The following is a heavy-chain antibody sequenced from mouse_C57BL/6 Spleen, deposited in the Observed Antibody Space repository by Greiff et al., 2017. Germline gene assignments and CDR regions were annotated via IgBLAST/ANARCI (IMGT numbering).Heavy chain of an antibody. CDR3: ARSNHYRAMDY. Sequence: QVQLQQPGTELVKPGASVKLSCKASGYTFTSYWMHWVKQRPGQGLEWIGNINPSDGGTNYNEKFKSKATLTVDKSSSTAYMQLSSRTSEDSAVYYCARSNHYRAMDYWGQGTSVTVSS. CDR2: INPSDGGT. D-gene: IGHD1-1*02. J-gene: IGHJ4*01. CDR1: GYTFTSYW. V-gene: IGHV1-53*01.